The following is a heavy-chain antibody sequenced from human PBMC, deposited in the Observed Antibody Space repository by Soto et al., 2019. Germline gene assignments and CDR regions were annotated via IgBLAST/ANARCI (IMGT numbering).Heavy chain of an antibody. CDR3: ARLSRYCTGGSCYPEDFDY. CDR2: IFYSGSA. Sequence: SETLSLTCTVSGGSISSSSYYWGWIRHPPGKGLEWIGSIFYSGSAYYTPSLKSRVTISVDTSKNQFSLKLSSVTAADTAVYYCARLSRYCTGGSCYPEDFDYWGQGTLVTVS. D-gene: IGHD2-15*01. V-gene: IGHV4-39*01. CDR1: GGSISSSSYY. J-gene: IGHJ4*02.